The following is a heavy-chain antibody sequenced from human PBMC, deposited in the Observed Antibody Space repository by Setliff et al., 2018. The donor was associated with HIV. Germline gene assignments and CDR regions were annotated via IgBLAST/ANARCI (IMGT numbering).Heavy chain of an antibody. CDR1: GESFSGYY. D-gene: IGHD2-8*01. Sequence: PSETLSLTCAVYGESFSGYYWSWIRQPAGKGLEWLGETNHSGRAKYNPSLKSRASISADTSKNQFSLRLTSVTAADTAVYYCARGAPYCNHGICHLFDYWGHGNLVTVSS. CDR3: ARGAPYCNHGICHLFDY. V-gene: IGHV4-34*01. J-gene: IGHJ4*01. CDR2: TNHSGRA.